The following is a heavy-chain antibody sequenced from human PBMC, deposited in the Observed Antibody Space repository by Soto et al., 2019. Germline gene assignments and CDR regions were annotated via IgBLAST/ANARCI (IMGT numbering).Heavy chain of an antibody. CDR1: GSTFNGYY. J-gene: IGHJ4*02. CDR2: INPISGGT. V-gene: IGHV1-2*02. Sequence: ASVKVSGKASGSTFNGYYIHWVRQAPGQGLEWMGWINPISGGTNYAQKFQGRVTMTRDTSIATVYMDLSRLKSDDTAVYYCARNYYDSSDRDYLDYWGQGTLVTVSS. CDR3: ARNYYDSSDRDYLDY. D-gene: IGHD3-22*01.